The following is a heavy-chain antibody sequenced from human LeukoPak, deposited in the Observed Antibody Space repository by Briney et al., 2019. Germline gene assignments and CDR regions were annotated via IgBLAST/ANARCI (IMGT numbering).Heavy chain of an antibody. Sequence: SETLSLTCTVSGASISSYYWSWIRQPPGKGLEWIGYIYYSGSTNYNPSLKSRVTISVDTSKNQFSLKLSSVTAADTAVYYCARALSPLGGPRGMTDVWGKGTTVTVSS. CDR2: IYYSGST. CDR1: GASISSYY. D-gene: IGHD3-10*01. J-gene: IGHJ6*04. CDR3: ARALSPLGGPRGMTDV. V-gene: IGHV4-59*12.